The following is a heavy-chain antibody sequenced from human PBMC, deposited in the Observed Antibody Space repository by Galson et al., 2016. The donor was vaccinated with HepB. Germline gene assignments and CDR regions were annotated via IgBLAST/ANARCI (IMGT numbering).Heavy chain of an antibody. Sequence: TLSLTCTVSGGSISSRGYYWSWIRQHPGKGLEWIGYIYYSGGTYYNPSLQSRLTISLDTSRNPFSLKLDSVTAADTAVYYCAGYAVVSFDYGGQGTLVTVSS. CDR2: IYYSGGT. CDR3: AGYAVVSFDY. V-gene: IGHV4-31*03. D-gene: IGHD4-23*01. CDR1: GGSISSRGYY. J-gene: IGHJ4*02.